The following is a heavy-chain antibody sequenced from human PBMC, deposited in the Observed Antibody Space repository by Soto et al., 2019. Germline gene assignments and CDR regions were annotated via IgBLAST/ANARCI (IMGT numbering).Heavy chain of an antibody. CDR2: ISGSGGST. V-gene: IGHV3-23*01. CDR1: GFTFSSYA. CDR3: AKVPYYDFWSGYMAV. Sequence: GGSLRLSCAASGFTFSSYAMSWVRQAPGKGLEWVSAISGSGGSTYYADSVKGRFTISRDNSKNTLYLQMNSLRAEDTAVYYCAKVPYYDFWSGYMAVWGKGTTVPVP. D-gene: IGHD3-3*01. J-gene: IGHJ6*03.